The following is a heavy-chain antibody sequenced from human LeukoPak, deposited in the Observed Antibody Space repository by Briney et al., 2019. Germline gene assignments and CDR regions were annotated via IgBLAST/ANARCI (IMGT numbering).Heavy chain of an antibody. CDR1: GFTFSDYG. Sequence: PGGSLRLSCAPPGFTFSDYGMHWVRQAPGKGLEWVSFIRSDGNSKYYTDSVMGRLTISRDNSKSTLYLQMSSLRAEDTAVYYCATGGIASSFAYWGQGTLVTVSS. J-gene: IGHJ4*02. V-gene: IGHV3-30*02. D-gene: IGHD6-13*01. CDR3: ATGGIASSFAY. CDR2: IRSDGNSK.